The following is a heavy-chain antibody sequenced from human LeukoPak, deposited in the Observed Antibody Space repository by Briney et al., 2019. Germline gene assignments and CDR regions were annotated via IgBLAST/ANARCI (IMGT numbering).Heavy chain of an antibody. CDR3: ARAPSSYYYYYMDV. CDR2: IYYSGST. V-gene: IGHV4-30-4*08. J-gene: IGHJ6*03. Sequence: PSETLSLTCTVSGGSISSGDYYWSWIRQPPGKGLEWIGYIYYSGSTYYNPSLKSRVTISVDTSKNQFSLKLSSVTAADTAVYYCARAPSSYYYYYMDVWGKGTTVTVSS. CDR1: GGSISSGDYY.